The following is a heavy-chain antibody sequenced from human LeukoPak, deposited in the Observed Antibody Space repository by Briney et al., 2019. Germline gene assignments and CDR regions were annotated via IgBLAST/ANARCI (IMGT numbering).Heavy chain of an antibody. J-gene: IGHJ4*02. CDR1: GFTFSSYG. CDR3: AKEEAYYYDSSGLFDY. CDR2: ISYDGSNK. D-gene: IGHD3-22*01. V-gene: IGHV3-30*18. Sequence: GGSLRLSCAASGFTFSSYGMHWVRQAPGKGLEWVAVISYDGSNKYYADSVKGRFTISRDNSKNTLYLQMNSLRAEDTAVYYCAKEEAYYYDSSGLFDYWGQGTLVTVSS.